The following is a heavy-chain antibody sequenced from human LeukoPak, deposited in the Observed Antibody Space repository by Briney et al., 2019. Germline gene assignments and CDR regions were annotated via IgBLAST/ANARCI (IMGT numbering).Heavy chain of an antibody. CDR2: ISGSGGST. CDR1: GFTFSSYA. Sequence: GGSLRLPCAASGFTFSSYAVNWVRQAPGKGLEWVSGISGSGGSTYYADSVKGRFTISRDNSKNTLYLQMNSLRADDTAVYYCAKDTASSGSHRTLGFDYWGQGTLVIVSS. D-gene: IGHD3-10*01. CDR3: AKDTASSGSHRTLGFDY. J-gene: IGHJ4*02. V-gene: IGHV3-23*01.